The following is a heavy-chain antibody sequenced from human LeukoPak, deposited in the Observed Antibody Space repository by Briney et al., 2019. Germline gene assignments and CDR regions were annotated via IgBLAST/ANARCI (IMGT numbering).Heavy chain of an antibody. D-gene: IGHD2-2*01. J-gene: IGHJ4*02. Sequence: SGGSLRLSCAASGFTFSSYGMHWVRQAPGKGLEWVAFIRYDGSNKYYADSVKGQFTISRDNSKNTLYLQMNSLRAEDTAVYYCAKVHARNYCSSTSCYFDYWGQGTLVTVSS. CDR3: AKVHARNYCSSTSCYFDY. V-gene: IGHV3-30*02. CDR1: GFTFSSYG. CDR2: IRYDGSNK.